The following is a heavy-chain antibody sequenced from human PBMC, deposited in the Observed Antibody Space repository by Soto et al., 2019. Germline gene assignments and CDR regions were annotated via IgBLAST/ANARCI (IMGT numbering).Heavy chain of an antibody. D-gene: IGHD1-26*01. V-gene: IGHV1-69*13. Sequence: SVKVSCKASGGTFSSYAISWVRQAPGQGLEWMGGIIPIFGTANYAQKFQGRVTVTADESTSTAYMELSSLRSEDTAVYYCASRVGATTQSYFDYWGQGTLVTVSS. J-gene: IGHJ4*02. CDR1: GGTFSSYA. CDR3: ASRVGATTQSYFDY. CDR2: IIPIFGTA.